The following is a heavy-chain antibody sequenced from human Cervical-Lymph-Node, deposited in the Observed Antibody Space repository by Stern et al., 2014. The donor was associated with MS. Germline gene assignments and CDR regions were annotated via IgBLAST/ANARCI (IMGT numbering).Heavy chain of an antibody. Sequence: QVQLVQSGAEVKKPGASVKVSCKVSGHTLSKLSIYWVRQALGKGLEWMGGFDPEGGERIYAQKFQGRVTVTEDTSTDTAYMELSSLRSEDTAVYYCTTSRDCNNGVCYITGAFDVWGQGTMLTVSS. CDR2: FDPEGGER. J-gene: IGHJ3*01. D-gene: IGHD2-8*01. CDR1: GHTLSKLS. V-gene: IGHV1-24*01. CDR3: TTSRDCNNGVCYITGAFDV.